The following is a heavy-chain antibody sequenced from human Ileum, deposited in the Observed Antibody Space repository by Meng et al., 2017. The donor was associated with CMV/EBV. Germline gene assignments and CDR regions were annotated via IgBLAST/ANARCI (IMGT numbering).Heavy chain of an antibody. CDR1: GGSMSSYD. J-gene: IGHJ4*02. CDR2: IYTSGSS. Sequence: QGARQDRGPVLVKPSETLSLPCTVSGGSMSSYDWSWIRQPAGNGLEGMGRIYTSGSSNYNSSLKSRVTMSVDTSKNQFSMKLNSVTAADTAVYYCAREGPTDWGRALDYWGQGTLVTVSS. D-gene: IGHD7-27*01. V-gene: IGHV4-4*07. CDR3: AREGPTDWGRALDY.